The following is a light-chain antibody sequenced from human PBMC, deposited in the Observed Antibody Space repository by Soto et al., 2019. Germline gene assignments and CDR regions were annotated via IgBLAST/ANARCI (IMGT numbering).Light chain of an antibody. Sequence: SYELTQPPSVSVAPGQTARITCGGNNIGTKSVHWYQQKPGQAPVLVVYDDSGRPSGIPERFSGSNSGNTATLTIGRVEAGDETDYYCQVWESSSDTYVFGPGTKVTVL. V-gene: IGLV3-21*02. CDR2: DDS. J-gene: IGLJ1*01. CDR1: NIGTKS. CDR3: QVWESSSDTYV.